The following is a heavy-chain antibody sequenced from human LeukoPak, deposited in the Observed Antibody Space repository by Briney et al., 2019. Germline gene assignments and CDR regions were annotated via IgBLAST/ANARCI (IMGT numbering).Heavy chain of an antibody. CDR3: ARGHGGPSNWFDP. CDR1: GGSISRYY. J-gene: IGHJ5*02. Sequence: SETLSLTCTVSGGSISRYYWSWIRRPPGKGLEWIGYIDDSGTTYYNPSLKSRVTISVDTSKNHFSLKLSSVTAADTAMYYCARGHGGPSNWFDPWGQGTLVTVSS. D-gene: IGHD3-16*01. V-gene: IGHV4-59*08. CDR2: IDDSGTT.